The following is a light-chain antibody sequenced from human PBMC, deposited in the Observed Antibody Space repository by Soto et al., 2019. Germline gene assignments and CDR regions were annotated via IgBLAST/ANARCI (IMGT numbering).Light chain of an antibody. CDR1: SSDVGSYNL. Sequence: QSVLTQPASVSGSPGQSITISCTGTSSDVGSYNLVSWYQQHPGKAPKLMIYEGSNRPSGVSNRFSGSKSGNTASLTISGLQAEDEADYYCCSYAGSSTLLVFGGGTKLTVL. CDR2: EGS. J-gene: IGLJ2*01. CDR3: CSYAGSSTLLV. V-gene: IGLV2-23*01.